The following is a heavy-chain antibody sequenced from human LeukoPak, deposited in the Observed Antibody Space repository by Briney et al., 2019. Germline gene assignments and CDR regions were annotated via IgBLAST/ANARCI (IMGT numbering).Heavy chain of an antibody. CDR1: GFTVSSNY. V-gene: IGHV3-53*01. CDR2: IYSGGST. J-gene: IGHJ4*02. CDR3: ARESGYDSYFDY. Sequence: GGSLRLSCAASGFTVSSNYMSWVRQAPGKGLEWVSVIYSGGSTYYADSVKGRFTISRDNSKNTLYLQMNSLRAEDTAVYYCARESGYDSYFDYRGQGTLVTVSS. D-gene: IGHD5-12*01.